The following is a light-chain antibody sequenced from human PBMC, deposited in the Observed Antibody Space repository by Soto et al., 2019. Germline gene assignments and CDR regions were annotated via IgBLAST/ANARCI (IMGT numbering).Light chain of an antibody. J-gene: IGLJ1*01. CDR2: DVS. Sequence: QSALTQPASVSGSPGQSITISCTGTSSDVGGYNYVSWYQQHPGKAPKLMIYDVSNRPSGVSTRFSSSKSGNTASLTISGLQAEDEDDYYCSSYTSSSALLYVFGTGTQLTVL. CDR1: SSDVGGYNY. CDR3: SSYTSSSALLYV. V-gene: IGLV2-14*01.